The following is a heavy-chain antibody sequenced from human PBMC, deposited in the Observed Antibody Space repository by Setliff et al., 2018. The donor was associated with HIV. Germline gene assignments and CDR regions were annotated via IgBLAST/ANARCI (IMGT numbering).Heavy chain of an antibody. J-gene: IGHJ6*04. V-gene: IGHV3-30*01. Sequence: GGSLRLSCAASGFIFSSYAMXGXXXXXGXGLEWXAVXAYYGNNKYSADSVKGRFTISRDNSKNTLFLQMNRLRPEDTAVYYCARDXXVGWVFTTGMDVWGXGTXVTXXS. CDR1: GFIFSSYA. CDR3: ARDXXVGWVFTTGMDV. D-gene: IGHD6-13*01. CDR2: XAYYGNNK.